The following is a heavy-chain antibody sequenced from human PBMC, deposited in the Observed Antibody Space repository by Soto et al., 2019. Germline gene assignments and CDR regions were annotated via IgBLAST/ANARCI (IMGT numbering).Heavy chain of an antibody. Sequence: GGSLRLSCAASGFTFSSYAMSWVRQAPGKGLEWVSAISGSGGSTYYADSVKGRFTISRDNSKNTLYLQMNSLRAEDTAVYYCAKALRFLEWTPAYYYYYGMDVWGQGTTVTVSS. CDR3: AKALRFLEWTPAYYYYYGMDV. CDR1: GFTFSSYA. CDR2: ISGSGGST. V-gene: IGHV3-23*01. J-gene: IGHJ6*02. D-gene: IGHD3-3*01.